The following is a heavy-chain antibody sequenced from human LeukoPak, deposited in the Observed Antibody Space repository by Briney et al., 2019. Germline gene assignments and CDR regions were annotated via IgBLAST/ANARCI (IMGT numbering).Heavy chain of an antibody. V-gene: IGHV4-59*01. Sequence: SETLSLTCIVSGGSISSYYWSWIRQPPGKGLEWIGYIYYSGTTNYNPSLTSRVTIAVDTSKNQFSLKLSSVTAADTAVYYCTRMGAAAMYFDYWGQGTLVTVSS. J-gene: IGHJ4*02. CDR3: TRMGAAAMYFDY. CDR1: GGSISSYY. D-gene: IGHD6-13*01. CDR2: IYYSGTT.